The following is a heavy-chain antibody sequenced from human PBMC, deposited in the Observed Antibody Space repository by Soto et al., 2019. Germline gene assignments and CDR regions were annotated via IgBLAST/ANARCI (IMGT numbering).Heavy chain of an antibody. Sequence: EVQLVESGGGLVKPGGSLRLSCAASGFTFSNAWMSWVRQAPGKGLEWVGRIKSKTDGGTTDYAAPVKGRFTISRDDSKNTPYLQMNSLKTEDTAVYYCTTDPPSYSGSHDWGQGTLVTVSS. J-gene: IGHJ4*02. D-gene: IGHD1-26*01. CDR2: IKSKTDGGTT. V-gene: IGHV3-15*01. CDR1: GFTFSNAW. CDR3: TTDPPSYSGSHD.